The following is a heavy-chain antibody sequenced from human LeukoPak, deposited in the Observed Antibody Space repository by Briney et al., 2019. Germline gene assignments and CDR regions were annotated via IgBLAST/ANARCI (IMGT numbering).Heavy chain of an antibody. D-gene: IGHD6-13*01. J-gene: IGHJ4*02. CDR2: IYYKEST. V-gene: IGHV4-39*07. Sequence: PSEPLSLTCTVSGRPLSISSYYWGWIRQPPGKGLEWFGSIYYKESTYYSPSPNSRVTISVDTSKNQCSLKLSSVTAADTAVYDCARVYSSSCSYYFDYGGQGTLVTASS. CDR1: GRPLSISSYY. CDR3: ARVYSSSCSYYFDY.